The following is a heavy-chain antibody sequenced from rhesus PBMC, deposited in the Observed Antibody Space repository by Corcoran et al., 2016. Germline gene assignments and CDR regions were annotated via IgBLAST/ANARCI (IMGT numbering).Heavy chain of an antibody. J-gene: IGHJ4*01. CDR1: GYSISSGYY. CDR3: ARRGSGAKIDY. CDR2: ISGSMGSP. D-gene: IGHD6-31*01. V-gene: IGHV4-99*01. Sequence: QVQLQESGPGLVKPSETLSLTCAVSGYSISSGYYWGWIRQRPGKGLEYIGYISGSMGSPYSNPSLKSRVTISKDTSKNQFSLKLSSVTAADTAVYYCARRGSGAKIDYWGQGVLVTVSS.